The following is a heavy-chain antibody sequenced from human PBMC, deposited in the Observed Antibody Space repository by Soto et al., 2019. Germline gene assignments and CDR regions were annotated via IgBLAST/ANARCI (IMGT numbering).Heavy chain of an antibody. CDR2: ISPHNFNT. V-gene: IGHV1-18*01. CDR1: GYTFTHFY. CDR3: ARDEGGYDILAGYYKAHHFDY. D-gene: IGHD3-9*01. J-gene: IGHJ4*02. Sequence: QVHLEQSGAEVKKPGDSVKVSCKASGYTFTHFYITWVRQAPGQGLEWMGAISPHNFNTNFAQKFQGSATLTTDASTNTAYMGLRSLTSDDTAVYYCARDEGGYDILAGYYKAHHFDYWGQGVLVTVSS.